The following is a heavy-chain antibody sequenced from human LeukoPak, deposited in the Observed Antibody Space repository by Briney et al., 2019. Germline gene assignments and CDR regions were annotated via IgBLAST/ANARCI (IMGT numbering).Heavy chain of an antibody. CDR2: INPNSGDT. J-gene: IGHJ4*02. V-gene: IGHV1-2*02. CDR3: VRSVLMDN. D-gene: IGHD3-16*01. CDR1: GYTFSGYY. Sequence: ASVKVSCKASGYTFSGYYIHWVRQAPGQGLEWMGWINPNSGDTHYAQKFQGRVTMTRNTSISTAYMELSSLRSDDTAVYYCVRSVLMDNWGQGTLVTVSS.